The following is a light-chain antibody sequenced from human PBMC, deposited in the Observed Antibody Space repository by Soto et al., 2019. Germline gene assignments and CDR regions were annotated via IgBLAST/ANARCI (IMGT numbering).Light chain of an antibody. CDR1: QSISSN. V-gene: IGKV3-15*01. CDR2: AAS. CDR3: LQYNNWPPRT. Sequence: EVVMTHSPASRSVSPGERATLSCMSSQSISSNLAWYQNKPGQPPRLIIYAASTRSTRIPATFSGSGSGTEFTLIISSMQYEDFAVYYCLQYNNWPPRTFGQGTKVDIK. J-gene: IGKJ1*01.